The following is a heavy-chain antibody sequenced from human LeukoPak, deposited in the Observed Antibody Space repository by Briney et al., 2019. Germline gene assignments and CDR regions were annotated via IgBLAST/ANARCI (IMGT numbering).Heavy chain of an antibody. V-gene: IGHV3-73*01. J-gene: IGHJ4*02. CDR3: TRPTYYFGSGSLLKPADY. Sequence: GGSLRLSCAASGFTFSGSAMHWVRHASGKGLEWVGRIGSTTNNYATAYGASVKGRFTISRDDSENTAYLQMNSLKTEDTAVYYCTRPTYYFGSGSLLKPADYWGQGTLVTVSS. CDR1: GFTFSGSA. CDR2: IGSTTNNYAT. D-gene: IGHD3-10*01.